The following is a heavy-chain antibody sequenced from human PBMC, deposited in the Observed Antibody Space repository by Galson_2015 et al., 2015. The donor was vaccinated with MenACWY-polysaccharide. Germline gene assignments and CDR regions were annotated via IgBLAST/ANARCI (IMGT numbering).Heavy chain of an antibody. CDR2: IYTSGST. J-gene: IGHJ4*02. V-gene: IGHV4-61*02. D-gene: IGHD3-22*01. CDR1: GGSISSGSYY. CDR3: AREWLPTAPLDY. Sequence: TLSLTCTVSGGSISSGSYYWSWIRQPAGKGLEWIGRIYTSGSTNYNPSLKSRVTISVDTSKNQFSLKLSSVTAADTAVYYCAREWLPTAPLDYWGQGTLVTVSS.